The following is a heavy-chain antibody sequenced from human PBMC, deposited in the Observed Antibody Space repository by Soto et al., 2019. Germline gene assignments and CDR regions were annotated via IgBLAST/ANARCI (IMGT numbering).Heavy chain of an antibody. CDR2: ISYYNGNT. CDR3: ARDRPTSSIRARDYYYAMDV. V-gene: IGHV1-18*01. CDR1: GYTFITYG. Sequence: QVQLVQSGAEVKKPGASVKVSCKASGYTFITYGISWVRQAPGQGLEWMGWISYYNGNTNYAQKQQGRATKTTDTSTTTAYMELRSLRSDGTAVYYCARDRPTSSIRARDYYYAMDVWGQGTTVTVSS. D-gene: IGHD6-6*01. J-gene: IGHJ6*02.